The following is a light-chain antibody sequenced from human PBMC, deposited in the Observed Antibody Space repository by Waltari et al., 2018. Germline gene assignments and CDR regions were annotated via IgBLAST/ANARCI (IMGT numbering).Light chain of an antibody. CDR1: QSVSSN. J-gene: IGKJ5*01. V-gene: IGKV3-15*01. CDR3: QQYNNWPGT. CDR2: GAS. Sequence: ELVMTQSPATLSVSPGARATLSCRASQSVSSNLAWYQQKPGQAPRLLIYGASTRATGIPARFSGSGSGTEFTLTISSLQSEDFAVYYCQQYNNWPGTFGQGTRLEIK.